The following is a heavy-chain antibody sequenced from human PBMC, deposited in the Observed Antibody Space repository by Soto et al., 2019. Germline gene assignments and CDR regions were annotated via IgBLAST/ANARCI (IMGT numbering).Heavy chain of an antibody. D-gene: IGHD3-10*01. Sequence: PGGSLRLSCAASGFTFSSYAMSWVRQAPGKGLEWVSAISGSGGSTYYADSVKGRFTISRDNSKNTLYLQMNSLRAEDTAVYYCAGGLWFWVSRFGYLGQGTLVTVSS. CDR3: AGGLWFWVSRFGY. J-gene: IGHJ4*02. CDR2: ISGSGGST. CDR1: GFTFSSYA. V-gene: IGHV3-23*01.